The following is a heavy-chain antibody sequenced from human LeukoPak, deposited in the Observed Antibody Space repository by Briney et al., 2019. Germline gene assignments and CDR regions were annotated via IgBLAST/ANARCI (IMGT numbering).Heavy chain of an antibody. CDR3: ARDDYGDKQLDS. CDR1: GGSISSSSYY. D-gene: IGHD4-23*01. J-gene: IGHJ4*02. V-gene: IGHV4-39*07. Sequence: SETLSLTCTVSGGSISSSSYYWGWIRQPPGKGLEWIGSIYYSGSTYYNPSLKSRVTISVDTSKNQFSLKLSSVTAADTAVYYCARDDYGDKQLDSWGQGTLVTVSS. CDR2: IYYSGST.